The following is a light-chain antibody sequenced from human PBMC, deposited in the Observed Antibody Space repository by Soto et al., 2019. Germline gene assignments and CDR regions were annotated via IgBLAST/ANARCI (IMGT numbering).Light chain of an antibody. J-gene: IGKJ5*01. CDR2: GAS. CDR1: QQVSSS. Sequence: EIVLTQSPGTLSLSPGERATLSCRASQQVSSSFLAWYQQKPGQAPRLLTYGASTRATDIPARFSGSGSGTEFTLTISSLQSEDFAVYYCQQYNNWPPITFGQGTRLENK. CDR3: QQYNNWPPIT. V-gene: IGKV3-15*01.